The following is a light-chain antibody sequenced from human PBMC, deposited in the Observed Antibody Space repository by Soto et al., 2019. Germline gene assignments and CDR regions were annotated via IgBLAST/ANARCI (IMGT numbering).Light chain of an antibody. J-gene: IGKJ4*01. CDR2: GAS. CDR1: QSVPSTY. CDR3: QQYKNWLALT. V-gene: IGKV3-15*01. Sequence: VLSQSPAILSLSPGERATLSCRASQSVPSTYFAWYQQKAGQPPRLLIYGASTRATGIPARFSGSGSGAEFTLTISSLQSEDSAVYYCQQYKNWLALTFGGGTKVDI.